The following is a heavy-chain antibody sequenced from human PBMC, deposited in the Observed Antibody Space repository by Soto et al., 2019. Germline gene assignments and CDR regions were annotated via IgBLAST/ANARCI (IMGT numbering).Heavy chain of an antibody. Sequence: QVQLQESGPGLVKPSETLSLTCAVSGGSISISNWWSWVRQTPGKGLEWIGQIHHSGSTNYSPSLPSRVTISVDKSKIQFSLKMISVTAADTAVYYCARGGYYFYMDVWGKGTTVTVSS. J-gene: IGHJ6*03. V-gene: IGHV4-4*02. CDR3: ARGGYYFYMDV. CDR2: IHHSGST. CDR1: GGSISISNW. D-gene: IGHD1-26*01.